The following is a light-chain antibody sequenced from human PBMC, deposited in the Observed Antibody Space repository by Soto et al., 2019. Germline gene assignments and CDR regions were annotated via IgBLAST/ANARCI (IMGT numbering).Light chain of an antibody. J-gene: IGKJ1*01. V-gene: IGKV2-24*01. CDR2: KIS. CDR3: MQATHLPRT. CDR1: ESLLHIDGTTY. Sequence: DIVMTQTPLSSPVTLGQPASISCRSSESLLHIDGTTYLSWLQQRPGQPPRVIIYKISDRLSGVPDRFSGSGVGTDFTLKISRVEAEDVGVYYCMQATHLPRTFGQGTKVELK.